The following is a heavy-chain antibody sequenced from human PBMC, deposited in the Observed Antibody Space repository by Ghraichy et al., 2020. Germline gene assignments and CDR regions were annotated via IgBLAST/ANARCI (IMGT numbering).Heavy chain of an antibody. V-gene: IGHV4-59*08. D-gene: IGHD5-24*01. CDR1: GGSISSYY. Sequence: SETLSLTCTVYGGSISSYYWSWIRQPPGKGLEWIGYIYYSGSTNYNPSLKSRVTISVDTSKNQFSLKLSSVTAADTAVYYCARRLRRDGYNYAVSGGGFRYYYYYMDVWGKGTTVTVSS. CDR3: ARRLRRDGYNYAVSGGGFRYYYYYMDV. J-gene: IGHJ6*03. CDR2: IYYSGST.